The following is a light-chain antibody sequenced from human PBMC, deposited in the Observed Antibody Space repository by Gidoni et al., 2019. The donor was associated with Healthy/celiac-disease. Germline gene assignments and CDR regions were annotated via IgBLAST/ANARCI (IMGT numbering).Light chain of an antibody. CDR1: KLGDKY. J-gene: IGLJ2*01. CDR2: QDR. CDR3: QAWDSSVV. Sequence: SYELTQPPSVSVPPGQTASITCSGDKLGDKYACWYQQKPGQSPVLVIYQDRKRPSGIPERFSGSNSGNTATLTISGTQAMDEADYYCQAWDSSVVFGGGTKLTVL. V-gene: IGLV3-1*01.